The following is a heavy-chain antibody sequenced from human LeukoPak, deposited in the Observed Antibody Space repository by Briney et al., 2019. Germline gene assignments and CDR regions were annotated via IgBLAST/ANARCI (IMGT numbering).Heavy chain of an antibody. D-gene: IGHD3-22*01. Sequence: SETLSLTCTVSGGSMSNYYWSWIRQPPGKGLDWIGYIYYRGSTNYNPSLKSRVTISLDTPKNQFSLKMSSVTAADTAVYYCARGRYYESSGYFVYYFDYWGQGTLVTVSS. CDR1: GGSMSNYY. V-gene: IGHV4-59*01. J-gene: IGHJ4*02. CDR2: IYYRGST. CDR3: ARGRYYESSGYFVYYFDY.